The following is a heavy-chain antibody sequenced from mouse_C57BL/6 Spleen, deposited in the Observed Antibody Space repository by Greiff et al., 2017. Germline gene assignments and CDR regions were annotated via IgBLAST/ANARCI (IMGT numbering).Heavy chain of an antibody. J-gene: IGHJ4*01. CDR2: IDPETGGT. V-gene: IGHV1-15*01. D-gene: IGHD1-1*01. Sequence: QVQLQQSGAELVRPGASVTLSCKASGYTFTDYEMHWVKQTPVHGLEWIGAIDPETGGTAYNQKFKGKAILTADKSSRTAYMELRSLTSEDSAVYYCTRRGYYGSSYAMDYWGQGTSGTVSS. CDR1: GYTFTDYE. CDR3: TRRGYYGSSYAMDY.